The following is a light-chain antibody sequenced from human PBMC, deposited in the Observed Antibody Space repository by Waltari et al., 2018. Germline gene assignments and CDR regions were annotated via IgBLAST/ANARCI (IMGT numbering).Light chain of an antibody. CDR3: AAWDDDLNGRV. J-gene: IGLJ2*01. V-gene: IGLV1-44*01. CDR1: GSNIATNP. Sequence: QSVLTQPPSASGTPGQRVTISCSGSGSNIATNPVNWYQPLPGIAPKLLIYSTNKRLSGVPDRFSGFKSGTSASLAISGLQSEDEADYYCAAWDDDLNGRVFGGGTTLTVL. CDR2: STN.